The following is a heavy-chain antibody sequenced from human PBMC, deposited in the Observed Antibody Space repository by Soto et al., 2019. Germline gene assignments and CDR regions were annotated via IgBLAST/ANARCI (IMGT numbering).Heavy chain of an antibody. CDR1: GGSISSSSYY. CDR3: ARHTKQWLVLHPLLFDY. CDR2: IYYSGST. V-gene: IGHV4-39*01. J-gene: IGHJ4*02. Sequence: SETLSLTCTVSGGSISSSSYYWGWIRQPPGKGLEWIGSIYYSGSTYYNPSLKSRVTISVDTSKNQFSLKLSSVTAADTAVYYCARHTKQWLVLHPLLFDYWGQGTLVTVSS. D-gene: IGHD6-19*01.